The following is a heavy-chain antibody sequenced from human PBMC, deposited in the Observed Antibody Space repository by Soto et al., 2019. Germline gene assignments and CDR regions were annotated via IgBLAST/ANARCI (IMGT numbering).Heavy chain of an antibody. CDR1: GGSISSSSYY. V-gene: IGHV4-39*01. CDR2: IYYSGST. CDR3: ARISYYDSSGYYLDY. J-gene: IGHJ4*02. D-gene: IGHD3-22*01. Sequence: QLQLQESGPGLVKPSETLSLTCTVSGGSISSSSYYWGWIRQPPGKGLEWIGSIYYSGSTYYNPFLKGRVTISVDTSKNQFSLKLSSVTAADTAVYYCARISYYDSSGYYLDYWGQGNLVTVSS.